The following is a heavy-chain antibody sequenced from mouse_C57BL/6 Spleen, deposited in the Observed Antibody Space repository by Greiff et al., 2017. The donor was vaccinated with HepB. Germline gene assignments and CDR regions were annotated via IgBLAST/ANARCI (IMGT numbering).Heavy chain of an antibody. J-gene: IGHJ4*01. D-gene: IGHD2-2*01. CDR3: ARWRDIWLGDY. Sequence: VKLQESGPELVKPGASVKISCKASGYAFSSSWMNWVKQRPGKGLEWIGRIYPGDGDTNYNGKFKGKATLTADKSSSTAYMQLSSLTSEDSAVYFCARWRDIWLGDYWGQGTSVTVSS. V-gene: IGHV1-82*01. CDR2: IYPGDGDT. CDR1: GYAFSSSW.